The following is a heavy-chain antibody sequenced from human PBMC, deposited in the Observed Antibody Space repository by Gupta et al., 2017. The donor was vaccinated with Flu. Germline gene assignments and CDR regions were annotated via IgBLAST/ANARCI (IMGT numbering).Heavy chain of an antibody. CDR3: ARGTLGYGWYFDL. V-gene: IGHV4-31*01. CDR1: GGSISSGGYY. J-gene: IGHJ2*01. D-gene: IGHD5-12*01. CDR2: IFYSGST. Sequence: QVQLQESGPGLVKPSRTLSLTCTVSGGSISSGGYYWSWIRQHPGRGLEWIGHIFYSGSTYYSPSLKSPVTISVDTSKNQFSLKLSSVTAADTAVYYCARGTLGYGWYFDLWGRGILVTVSS.